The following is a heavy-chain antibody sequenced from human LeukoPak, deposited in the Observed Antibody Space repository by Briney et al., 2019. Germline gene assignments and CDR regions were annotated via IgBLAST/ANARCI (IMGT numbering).Heavy chain of an antibody. J-gene: IGHJ6*02. CDR2: INPSGGST. D-gene: IGHD6-13*01. V-gene: IGHV1-46*01. Sequence: ASVKVSCKASGYTFTSYYMHWVRQAPGQGLEWMGTINPSGGSTSYAQKFQGRVTMTRDTSTSTVYMELSSLRSEDTAVYYCARDLAPPSRPQQLVHRHYYYYGMDVWGQGTTVTVSS. CDR3: ARDLAPPSRPQQLVHRHYYYYGMDV. CDR1: GYTFTSYY.